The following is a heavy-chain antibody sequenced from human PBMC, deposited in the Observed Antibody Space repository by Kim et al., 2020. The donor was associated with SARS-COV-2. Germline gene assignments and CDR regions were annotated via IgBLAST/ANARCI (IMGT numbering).Heavy chain of an antibody. J-gene: IGHJ4*02. D-gene: IGHD6-19*01. V-gene: IGHV4-39*01. CDR1: GGSISSSSYY. Sequence: SETLSLTCTVSGGSISSSSYYWGWIRQPPGKGLEWIGSIYYSGSTYYNPSLKSRVTISVDTSKNQFSLKLSSVTAADTAVYYCARHPQWLAKFDYWGQGTLVTVSS. CDR3: ARHPQWLAKFDY. CDR2: IYYSGST.